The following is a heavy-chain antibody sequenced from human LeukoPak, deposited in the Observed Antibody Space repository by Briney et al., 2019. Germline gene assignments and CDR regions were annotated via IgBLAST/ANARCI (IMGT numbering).Heavy chain of an antibody. CDR3: EKSDCGGDCHLLDY. V-gene: IGHV3-23*01. Sequence: PGGPLRLSCAASGISFSTYTISCVRPAPGKGPECASHCGVSGGTMYYLDAVKGLFTISRDNSRNTLYLKMNSLRAEDTGVYYCEKSDCGGDCHLLDYWGQGPLVTVS. D-gene: IGHD2-21*02. CDR1: GISFSTYT. J-gene: IGHJ4*02. CDR2: CGVSGGTM.